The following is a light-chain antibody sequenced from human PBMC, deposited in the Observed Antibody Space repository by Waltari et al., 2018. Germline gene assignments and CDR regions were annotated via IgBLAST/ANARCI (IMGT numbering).Light chain of an antibody. J-gene: IGKJ1*01. CDR2: KAS. CDR1: QSNISS. Sequence: IQMTKSPSTTTPSVRNRLTTNCRASQSNISSLAWYQQKPGKAPKLLIYKASSLESGVPSRFSGSGSGTEFTLTISSLQPDDFATYYCQQYNSYTWTFGQGTKVEIK. CDR3: QQYNSYTWT. V-gene: IGKV1-5*03.